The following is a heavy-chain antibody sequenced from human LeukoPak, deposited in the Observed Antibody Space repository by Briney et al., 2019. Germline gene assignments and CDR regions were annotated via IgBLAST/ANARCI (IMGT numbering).Heavy chain of an antibody. J-gene: IGHJ4*02. D-gene: IGHD4-17*01. CDR1: GFTFSSYS. CDR3: ARTMTTVTTTFDY. Sequence: PGGSLRLSCAASGFTFSSYSMNWVRQAPGKGLEWVSGINWNGGSTGYADSVKGRFTISRDNAKNSLYLQMNSLRAEDTALYYCARTMTTVTTTFDYWGQGTLVTVSS. CDR2: INWNGGST. V-gene: IGHV3-20*04.